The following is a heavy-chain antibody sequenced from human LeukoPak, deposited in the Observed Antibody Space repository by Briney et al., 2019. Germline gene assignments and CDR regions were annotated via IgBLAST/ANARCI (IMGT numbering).Heavy chain of an antibody. CDR2: INHSGST. V-gene: IGHV4-34*01. Sequence: SETLSLTRAVYGVSFSGYYWSWTRHPPGKGLEWIGEINHSGSTNYNPPLKSRVTISVDTSKNHFSLDLSSVTAADTPVYYCAGVDDGSGWPGDYWGQGTLVTVSS. D-gene: IGHD6-19*01. J-gene: IGHJ4*02. CDR3: AGVDDGSGWPGDY. CDR1: GVSFSGYY.